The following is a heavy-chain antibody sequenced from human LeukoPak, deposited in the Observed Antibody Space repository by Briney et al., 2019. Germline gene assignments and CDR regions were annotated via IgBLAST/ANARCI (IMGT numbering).Heavy chain of an antibody. J-gene: IGHJ4*02. CDR3: AKAHDRNEIDY. V-gene: IGHV3-30*18. CDR1: GFSFSNYG. Sequence: GGSLRLSCAASGFSFSNYGVHWVRQAPGKGLEWVALISSDGSYKNYADSVKGRFTISRDNSKNTLSLQLNSLRAEDTAVLYCAKAHDRNEIDYWGQGTLVTVSS. D-gene: IGHD3-22*01. CDR2: ISSDGSYK.